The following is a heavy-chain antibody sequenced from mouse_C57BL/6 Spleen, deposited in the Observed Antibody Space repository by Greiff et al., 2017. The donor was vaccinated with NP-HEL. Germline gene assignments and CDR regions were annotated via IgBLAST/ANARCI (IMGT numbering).Heavy chain of an antibody. J-gene: IGHJ2*01. Sequence: QVQLQQPGAELVKPGASVKLSCKASGYTFTSYWMHWVKQRPGRGLEWIGRIDPNSGGTKYNEKFKSKATLTVDKPSSTAYMQLISLTSEDSAVYDCAREACDYVDYWGQGTTLTVSS. CDR2: IDPNSGGT. CDR1: GYTFTSYW. V-gene: IGHV1-72*01. CDR3: AREACDYVDY.